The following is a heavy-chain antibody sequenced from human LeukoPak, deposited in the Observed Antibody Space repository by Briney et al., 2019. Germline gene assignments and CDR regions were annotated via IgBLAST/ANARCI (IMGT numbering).Heavy chain of an antibody. V-gene: IGHV4-38-2*02. D-gene: IGHD3-9*01. Sequence: SETLSLTCTVSGYSISSGYYWDWIRQPPGKGLEWIGSIYHSGSPYYNSSLKSRVTISVDKSKNQFSLKLSSVTAADTAVYYCARDHILGPRTINDAFDIWGQGTMVTVSS. CDR2: IYHSGSP. CDR3: ARDHILGPRTINDAFDI. J-gene: IGHJ3*02. CDR1: GYSISSGYY.